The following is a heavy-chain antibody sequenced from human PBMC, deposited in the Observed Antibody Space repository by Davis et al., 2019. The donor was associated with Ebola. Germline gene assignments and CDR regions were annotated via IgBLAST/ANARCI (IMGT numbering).Heavy chain of an antibody. J-gene: IGHJ6*02. CDR2: MNPNSGNT. D-gene: IGHD6-6*01. CDR3: ARDPSNYNYYGMDV. CDR1: GYTFTSYD. V-gene: IGHV1-8*01. Sequence: ASVKVSCKASGYTFTSYDINWVRQATGQGLEWMGWMNPNSGNTGYAQKFQGRVTITRDTSASTAYMELSSLRSEDTAVYYCARDPSNYNYYGMDVWGQGTTVTVSS.